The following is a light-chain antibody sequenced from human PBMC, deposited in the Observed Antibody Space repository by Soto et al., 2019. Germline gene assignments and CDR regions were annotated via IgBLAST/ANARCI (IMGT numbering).Light chain of an antibody. Sequence: EIVLTHSPATLSLSPCERATLSFRASQSVSSYLAWYQQKPGQAPRLLIYDASNRATGIPARFSGSGSGTEFTLTISSLQSEDFAVYYCQQYDNWPLTFGGGTKV. J-gene: IGKJ4*01. V-gene: IGKV3-11*01. CDR3: QQYDNWPLT. CDR2: DAS. CDR1: QSVSSY.